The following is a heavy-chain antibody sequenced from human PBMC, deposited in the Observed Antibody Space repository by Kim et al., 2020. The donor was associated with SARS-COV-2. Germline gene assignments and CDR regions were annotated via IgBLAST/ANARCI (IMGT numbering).Heavy chain of an antibody. D-gene: IGHD2-2*01. Sequence: DSVKGRFTIPREHAKNSLYQQMNSLRAEDTAVYYCAKVRAGIVVGMIDYWGQGTLVTVSS. V-gene: IGHV3-7*03. J-gene: IGHJ4*02. CDR3: AKVRAGIVVGMIDY.